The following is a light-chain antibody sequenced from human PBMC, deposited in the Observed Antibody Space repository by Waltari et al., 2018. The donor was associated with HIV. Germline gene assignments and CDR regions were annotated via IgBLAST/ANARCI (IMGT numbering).Light chain of an antibody. J-gene: IGKJ3*01. CDR2: DTS. CDR1: QNVNSY. V-gene: IGKV3-11*01. CDR3: HHGT. Sequence: EIVLTQSPPTLSLSLGGRATLSCRASQNVNSYLAWYQHRPGQAPRLLIYDTSVRATGIPARFSGTGSGTSFTLTIDSLAPEDFAVYYCHHGTFGPGTKLDL.